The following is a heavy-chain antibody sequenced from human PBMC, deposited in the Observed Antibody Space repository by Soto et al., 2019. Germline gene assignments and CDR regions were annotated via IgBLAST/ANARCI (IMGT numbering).Heavy chain of an antibody. V-gene: IGHV5-10-1*01. J-gene: IGHJ3*01. Sequence: GESLKISCNASGYKFTTFWLNWVRQTPGKGLEWLGRIDPTDSFTNYSPPFEGHVTISVDRSISTAYLQWNSLQASDTAIYYCARPASGGSRDAFDVWGQGITVTVSS. D-gene: IGHD2-15*01. CDR3: ARPASGGSRDAFDV. CDR2: IDPTDSFT. CDR1: GYKFTTFW.